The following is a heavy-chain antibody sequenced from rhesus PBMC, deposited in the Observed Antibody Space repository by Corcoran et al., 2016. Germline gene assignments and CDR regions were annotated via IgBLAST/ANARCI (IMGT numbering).Heavy chain of an antibody. Sequence: QVQLQESGPGLVKPSETLSLTCAVSGGSISSSNWWSWIRQPPGKGLEWIGYISGSSGSTYYNPSLKSRVTISTDTSKNQFSLKLSSVTAADTAVYYCARDRLYSWNDRYFDYWGQGVLVTVSS. D-gene: IGHD1-14*01. J-gene: IGHJ4*01. CDR1: GGSISSSNW. CDR2: ISGSSGST. CDR3: ARDRLYSWNDRYFDY. V-gene: IGHV4-65*01.